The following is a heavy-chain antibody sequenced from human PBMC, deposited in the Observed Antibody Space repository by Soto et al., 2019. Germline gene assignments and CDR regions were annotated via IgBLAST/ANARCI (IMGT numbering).Heavy chain of an antibody. CDR3: ASALYYYDSSGPTYFDY. V-gene: IGHV3-48*02. J-gene: IGHJ4*02. CDR2: ISSSSSTI. Sequence: EVQLVESGGGLVQPGGSLRLSCAASGFTFSSYSMNWVRQAPGKGLEWVSYISSSSSTIYYADSVKGRFTISRDNAKNSLYLQMNSLRDEDTAVYYCASALYYYDSSGPTYFDYWGQCTLVTVSS. D-gene: IGHD3-22*01. CDR1: GFTFSSYS.